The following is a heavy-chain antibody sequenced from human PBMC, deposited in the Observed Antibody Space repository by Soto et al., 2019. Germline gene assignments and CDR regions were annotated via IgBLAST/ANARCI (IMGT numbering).Heavy chain of an antibody. D-gene: IGHD2-2*01. Sequence: SETLSLTCTVSGGSISSYYWSWIRQPPGKGLEWIGYIYYSGSTNYNPSLKSRVTISVDTSKNQFSLKLNSMTAADTAVYYCASRGANCISTSCYAYFDYWGQGTLVTVSS. J-gene: IGHJ4*02. CDR2: IYYSGST. V-gene: IGHV4-59*08. CDR1: GGSISSYY. CDR3: ASRGANCISTSCYAYFDY.